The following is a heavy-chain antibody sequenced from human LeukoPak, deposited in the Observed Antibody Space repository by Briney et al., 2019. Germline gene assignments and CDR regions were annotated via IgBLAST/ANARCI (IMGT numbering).Heavy chain of an antibody. CDR1: GFTFSSYG. Sequence: GGSLRLSCAASGFTFSSYGMHWVRQAAGKGLEWVAVISYDGSNKYYADSVKGRFTISRDNSKNTLYLQMTSLRAEDTAVYYCATNGPGKSRYFDYWGQGTLVTVSP. V-gene: IGHV3-30*03. CDR3: ATNGPGKSRYFDY. J-gene: IGHJ4*02. CDR2: ISYDGSNK. D-gene: IGHD2-8*01.